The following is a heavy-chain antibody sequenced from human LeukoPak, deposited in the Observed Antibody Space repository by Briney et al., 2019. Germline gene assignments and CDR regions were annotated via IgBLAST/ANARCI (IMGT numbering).Heavy chain of an antibody. D-gene: IGHD5-12*01. CDR2: IYYDGRDK. CDR1: GLTFKNYV. J-gene: IGHJ4*02. V-gene: IGHV3-33*01. CDR3: ATDRRLSYFDY. Sequence: GGSLRLSCPESGLTFKNYVMDSVRQAPGQGLEWVSIIYYDGRDKYYADSVKGRFTVSRENPKNTLYLKMNSLRDEDTGVYYCATDRRLSYFDYWGQGTLVTVSS.